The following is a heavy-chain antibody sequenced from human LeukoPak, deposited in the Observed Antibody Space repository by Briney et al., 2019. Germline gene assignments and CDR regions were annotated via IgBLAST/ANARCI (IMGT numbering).Heavy chain of an antibody. CDR1: GGSFSGYY. J-gene: IGHJ5*02. Sequence: SETLSLTCAVYGGSFSGYYWSWIRQPPGQGLEWIGEINHSGSTNYNPSLKSRVTISVDTSKNQFSLKLSSVTAADTAVYYCARGPRIAVAGRRSWFDPWGQGTLVTVSS. V-gene: IGHV4-34*01. CDR3: ARGPRIAVAGRRSWFDP. D-gene: IGHD6-19*01. CDR2: INHSGST.